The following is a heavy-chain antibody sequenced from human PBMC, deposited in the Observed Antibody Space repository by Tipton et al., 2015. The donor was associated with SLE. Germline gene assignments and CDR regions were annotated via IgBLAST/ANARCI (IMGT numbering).Heavy chain of an antibody. D-gene: IGHD2-21*01. Sequence: TLSLTCSVSGGSVRSNYWIWIRQPPGKGLEWIGYISHGGGSNYNPSLKSRVTMSVDTAKNQFSLKLTSVTAADTAVYFCARGLLTWRGAIVGVDVWGQGTTVNVSS. CDR1: GGSVRSNY. CDR3: ARGLLTWRGAIVGVDV. CDR2: ISHGGGS. J-gene: IGHJ6*02. V-gene: IGHV4-59*08.